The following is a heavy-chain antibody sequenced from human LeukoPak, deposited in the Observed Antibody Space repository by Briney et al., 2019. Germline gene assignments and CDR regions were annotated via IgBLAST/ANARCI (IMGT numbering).Heavy chain of an antibody. CDR3: AKDRAVYGGNSENY. V-gene: IGHV3-23*01. Sequence: GGSLRLSCAASGFTFSSYAMSWVRQAPGKGLELVSAISGSGGSTYYADSVKGRFTISRDNSKNTLYLQMNSLRAEDTAVYYCAKDRAVYGGNSENYWGQGTLVTVSS. CDR2: ISGSGGST. CDR1: GFTFSSYA. J-gene: IGHJ4*02. D-gene: IGHD4-23*01.